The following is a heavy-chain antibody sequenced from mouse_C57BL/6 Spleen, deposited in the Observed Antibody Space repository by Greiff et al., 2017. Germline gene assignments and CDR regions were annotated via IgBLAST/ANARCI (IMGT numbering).Heavy chain of an antibody. Sequence: QVQLQQSGAELAKPGASVKLSCKASGYTFTSYWMHWVKQRPGQGLEWIGYINPSSGYTKYNQKFKDKATLTAEKSSSTAYMQLSSLTYEDSAVYYCAKYDYGFDYWGQGTTLTVSS. CDR3: AKYDYGFDY. CDR2: INPSSGYT. V-gene: IGHV1-7*01. CDR1: GYTFTSYW. D-gene: IGHD2-4*01. J-gene: IGHJ2*01.